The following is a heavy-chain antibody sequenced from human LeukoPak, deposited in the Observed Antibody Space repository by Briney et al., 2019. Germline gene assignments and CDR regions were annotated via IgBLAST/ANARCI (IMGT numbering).Heavy chain of an antibody. CDR2: IHNSRGT. CDR3: AREPGFDSSGYLNWFDP. D-gene: IGHD3-22*01. CDR1: GASITSDIFY. V-gene: IGHV4-30-4*02. Sequence: SETLSLTCTVSGASITSDIFYWNWIRQSPGKGLEWIGAIHNSRGTSYNPSLESRLTISVDPSENQLSLKLSSVTAADTAVYYCAREPGFDSSGYLNWFDPWGQGTLVTVSS. J-gene: IGHJ5*02.